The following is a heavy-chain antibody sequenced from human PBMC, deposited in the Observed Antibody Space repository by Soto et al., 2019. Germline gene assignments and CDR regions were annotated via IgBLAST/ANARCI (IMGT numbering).Heavy chain of an antibody. V-gene: IGHV1-8*01. CDR2: MNPNSGNT. Sequence: ASVKVSCKASGYTFTSYDINWVRQATGQGLEWMGWMNPNSGNTGYAQKFQGRVTMTRNTSISTAYMELSSLRSEDTAVYYCARVGLTRITIFVVVMRAYDMDVWGKGTTVTVSS. J-gene: IGHJ6*03. CDR1: GYTFTSYD. CDR3: ARVGLTRITIFVVVMRAYDMDV. D-gene: IGHD3-3*01.